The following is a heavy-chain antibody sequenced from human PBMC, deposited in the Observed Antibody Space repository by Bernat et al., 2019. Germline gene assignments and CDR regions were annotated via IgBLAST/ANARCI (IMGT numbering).Heavy chain of an antibody. Sequence: QVQLVQSGAEVKKPGSSVKVSCKASGGTFSSYAISWVRQAPGQGLEWMGGIIPIFGTANYAQKFQGRVTITADESTSTAYMELSSRRSEDTAVYYCARELRGARDYRVRYFDLWGRGTLVTVSS. D-gene: IGHD3-10*01. J-gene: IGHJ2*01. CDR2: IIPIFGTA. CDR1: GGTFSSYA. CDR3: ARELRGARDYRVRYFDL. V-gene: IGHV1-69*01.